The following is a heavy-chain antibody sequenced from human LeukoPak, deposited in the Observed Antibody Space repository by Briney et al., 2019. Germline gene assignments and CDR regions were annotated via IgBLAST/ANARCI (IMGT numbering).Heavy chain of an antibody. Sequence: SETLSLTCAVSGGSISSGGYSWSWIRQPPGKGLEWIRHIYHSGSTYYNPSLKSRVTISVDRSKNQFSLKLSSVTAADTAVYYCARSGYGSGYFYFDYWGQGTLVTVSS. CDR2: IYHSGST. CDR1: GGSISSGGYS. CDR3: ARSGYGSGYFYFDY. V-gene: IGHV4-30-2*01. J-gene: IGHJ4*02. D-gene: IGHD3-22*01.